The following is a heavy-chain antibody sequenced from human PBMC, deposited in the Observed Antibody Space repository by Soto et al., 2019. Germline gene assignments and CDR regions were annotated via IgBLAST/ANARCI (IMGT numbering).Heavy chain of an antibody. J-gene: IGHJ4*02. V-gene: IGHV3-30*03. CDR1: GFPFSSYG. Sequence: QVQLVESGGGVVQPGRSLRLSCAASGFPFSSYGMHWVRQAPGRGLEWVAHISYDGSNKHYTDSVTGRFTISRENSKNMLNLQMRSLRAEDTAVYYWAGGQYYFDYCGQGTRCYVSS. D-gene: IGHD2-15*01. CDR2: ISYDGSNK. CDR3: AGGQYYFDY.